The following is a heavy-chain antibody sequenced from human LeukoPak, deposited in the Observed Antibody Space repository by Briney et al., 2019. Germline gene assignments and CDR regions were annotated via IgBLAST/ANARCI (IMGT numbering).Heavy chain of an antibody. CDR1: GYTFTNYY. V-gene: IGHV1-46*01. Sequence: ASVKVSCKSCGYTFTNYYLHWVRQATGQGLEWMGIIHPSGGSTSYAQTLQGRVTMTRDTSTSTVYMELSSLRSEDTAVYYCARESTTVEFDHWGQGTLVTVSS. J-gene: IGHJ4*02. D-gene: IGHD4-23*01. CDR2: IHPSGGST. CDR3: ARESTTVEFDH.